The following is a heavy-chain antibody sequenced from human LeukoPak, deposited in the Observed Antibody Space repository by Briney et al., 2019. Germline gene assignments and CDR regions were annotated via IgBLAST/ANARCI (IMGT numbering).Heavy chain of an antibody. J-gene: IGHJ6*04. D-gene: IGHD6-19*01. CDR2: IIPIFGTA. Sequence: ASVKVSCKASGGTFSSYAISWVRQAPGQGLEWMGGIIPIFGTANYAQKFQGRVTITADESTSTAYMELSSLRSEDTAVYYCARDPDPESYSSGWFGVSGMDVWGEGTTVTVSS. CDR3: ARDPDPESYSSGWFGVSGMDV. V-gene: IGHV1-69*01. CDR1: GGTFSSYA.